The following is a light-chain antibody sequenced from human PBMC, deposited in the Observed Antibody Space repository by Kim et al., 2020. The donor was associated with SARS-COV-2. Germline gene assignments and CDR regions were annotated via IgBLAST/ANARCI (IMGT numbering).Light chain of an antibody. J-gene: IGKJ3*01. V-gene: IGKV3-15*01. Sequence: TPGGRASLSCRARASVSSNLAWYQQKPGQAAGLLIYGAATRATGIPPRFSGSGYGTEFTLTISSLQSEDFAVYYYQQYNTWPPITFGPGTKVDIK. CDR2: GAA. CDR1: ASVSSN. CDR3: QQYNTWPPIT.